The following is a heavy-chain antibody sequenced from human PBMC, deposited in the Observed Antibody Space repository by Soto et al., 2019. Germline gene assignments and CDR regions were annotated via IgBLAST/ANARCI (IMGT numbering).Heavy chain of an antibody. CDR1: VYTFTSYY. V-gene: IGHV1-46*01. CDR3: ASFRSGRPGFFDY. Sequence: XSGKFSCKASVYTFTSYYMHWVRQAPGQGLEWMGIINPSGGSTSYAQKFQGRVTMTRDTSTSTVYMELSSLRSEDTAVYYCASFRSGRPGFFDYWGQGTLVTVSS. J-gene: IGHJ4*02. CDR2: INPSGGST. D-gene: IGHD3-10*01.